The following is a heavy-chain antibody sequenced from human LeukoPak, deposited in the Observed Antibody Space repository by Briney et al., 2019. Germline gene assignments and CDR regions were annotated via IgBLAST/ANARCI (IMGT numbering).Heavy chain of an antibody. Sequence: GESLKISCKGSGCSFTNYWIGWVRQMPGKGLEWIGIIYPGDSAIKYSPSFQGQVTISVDKSISTAYLQWSSLKASDTAMYYCARRSGGYFAFDIWGQGTMVTVSS. V-gene: IGHV5-51*01. CDR3: ARRSGGYFAFDI. CDR2: IYPGDSAI. D-gene: IGHD1-26*01. J-gene: IGHJ3*02. CDR1: GCSFTNYW.